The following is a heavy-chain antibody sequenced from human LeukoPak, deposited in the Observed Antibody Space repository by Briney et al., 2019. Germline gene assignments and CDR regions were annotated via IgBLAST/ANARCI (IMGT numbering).Heavy chain of an antibody. D-gene: IGHD3-10*01. CDR1: GCSVSSGSYY. CDR2: IYYSGST. V-gene: IGHV4-61*01. Sequence: SETLSLTCTVSGCSVSSGSYYWSWIRQPPGKGLEWDGYIYYSGSTNYNPSLKSRVTISVDTSKNQFSLKLSSVTAADTAVYYCARDRGALWCGGSNWFDPWGQGTLVTVSS. J-gene: IGHJ5*02. CDR3: ARDRGALWCGGSNWFDP.